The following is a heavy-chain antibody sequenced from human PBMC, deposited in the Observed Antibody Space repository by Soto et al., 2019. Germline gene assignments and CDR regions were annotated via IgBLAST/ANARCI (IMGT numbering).Heavy chain of an antibody. CDR1: GGSFRRYA. J-gene: IGHJ6*02. CDR3: VFGDRTSTSCSYYFSGLDG. V-gene: IGHV1-69*01. Sequence: QVQLVQSGAEVKKPGSSVKVSCKASGGSFRRYAISWVRQAPGQGVEWMGGILPIFGSPSHAQKFQGRATITADESTSTAYLELTSLTSEDTAMYYCVFGDRTSTSCSYYFSGLDGWGQGTTVTVSS. CDR2: ILPIFGSP. D-gene: IGHD2-2*01.